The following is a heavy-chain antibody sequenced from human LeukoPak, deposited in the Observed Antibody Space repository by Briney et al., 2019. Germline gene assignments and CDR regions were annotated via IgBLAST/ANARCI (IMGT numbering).Heavy chain of an antibody. CDR3: ARRSKDSSGYYYFDY. V-gene: IGHV4-34*01. J-gene: IGHJ4*02. D-gene: IGHD3-22*01. CDR2: INHSGST. Sequence: SETLSLTCAVYGGSFSGYFWTWIRQPPGKGLEWIGEINHSGSTNYNPSLKSRVTISVDTSKNQFSLKLTSVTAADTAGYYCARRSKDSSGYYYFDYWGQGTLVTVSS. CDR1: GGSFSGYF.